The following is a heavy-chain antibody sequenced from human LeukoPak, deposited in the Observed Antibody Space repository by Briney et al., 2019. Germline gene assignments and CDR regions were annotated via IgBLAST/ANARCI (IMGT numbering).Heavy chain of an antibody. CDR2: IIPIFGTA. Sequence: TSVKVSCKASGGTFSSYAISWVRQAPGQGLEWMGGIIPIFGTANYAQKFQGRVTITADESTSTAYMELSSRRSEDTAVYYCANLPSSGWYRPNYWGQGTLVTVSS. CDR3: ANLPSSGWYRPNY. V-gene: IGHV1-69*13. J-gene: IGHJ4*02. D-gene: IGHD6-19*01. CDR1: GGTFSSYA.